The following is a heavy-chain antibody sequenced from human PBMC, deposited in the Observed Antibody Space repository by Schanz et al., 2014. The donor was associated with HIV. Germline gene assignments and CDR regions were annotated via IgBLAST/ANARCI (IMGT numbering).Heavy chain of an antibody. D-gene: IGHD1-1*01. J-gene: IGHJ6*02. V-gene: IGHV1-69*06. CDR2: IIPLSGTP. CDR1: GGTSSIYA. Sequence: QVPLVQSGAEVKKPGSSVKVACKASGGTSSIYAISWVRQAPGQGLEWMGGIIPLSGTPFFAQKFQGRVAITADKSTGTVYMDLGSLTSEDTAVYFCARDIKYDDPFQYGMDVWGQGTTVSVSS. CDR3: ARDIKYDDPFQYGMDV.